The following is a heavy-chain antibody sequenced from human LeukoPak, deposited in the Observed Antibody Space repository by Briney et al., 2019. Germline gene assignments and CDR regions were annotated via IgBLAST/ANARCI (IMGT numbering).Heavy chain of an antibody. CDR2: IYYSGST. D-gene: IGHD5-24*01. J-gene: IGHJ4*02. CDR3: ARDRGRDGYNYRLDY. Sequence: SETLSLTCTVSGGSISSYYWSWIRLPPGKGLEWIGYIYYSGSTNYNPSLKSRVTISVDTSKNQFSLKLSSVTAADTAVYYCARDRGRDGYNYRLDYWGQGTLVTVSS. CDR1: GGSISSYY. V-gene: IGHV4-59*01.